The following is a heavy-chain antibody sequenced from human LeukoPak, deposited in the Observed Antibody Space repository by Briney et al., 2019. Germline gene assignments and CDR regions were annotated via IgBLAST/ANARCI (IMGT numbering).Heavy chain of an antibody. CDR1: GFSFSYYG. CDR3: VKDSSSRGWYFEH. Sequence: PGRSLRLSCAASGFSFSYYGMHWVRQAPGKGLEWVSFISFDGSITYNADSVKGRLTISRDNSKNTVYLQMNRLRAEDTAVYFCVKDSSSRGWYFEHWGQGTLVTVSS. J-gene: IGHJ4*02. V-gene: IGHV3-30*18. D-gene: IGHD6-19*01. CDR2: ISFDGSIT.